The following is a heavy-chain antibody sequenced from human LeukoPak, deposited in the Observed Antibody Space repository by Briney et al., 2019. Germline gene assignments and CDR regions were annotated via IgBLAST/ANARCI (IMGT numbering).Heavy chain of an antibody. CDR1: GFTFSSYS. V-gene: IGHV3-48*02. Sequence: GGSLRLSCAASGFTFSSYSMNWVRQAPGKGLEWVSYISSSSDTIYYADSVKGRFTISRDNAKRSLYLQMNSLREEDTAVYYCARDPASGGFDSWGQGILVTASS. D-gene: IGHD2-15*01. J-gene: IGHJ4*02. CDR2: ISSSSDTI. CDR3: ARDPASGGFDS.